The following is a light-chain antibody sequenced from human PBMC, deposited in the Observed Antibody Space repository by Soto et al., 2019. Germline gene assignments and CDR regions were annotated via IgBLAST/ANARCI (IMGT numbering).Light chain of an antibody. CDR3: QAYDYTLSASV. Sequence: QSALTQPASVSGSPGQSITISCTGTTSDVGGFNYVSWYQQHPGKAPKVMIYEVSHRPSGVSTRFSGSKSGSSASLAITGLQVEDEADYYCQAYDYTLSASVFGGGTKLTVL. CDR1: TSDVGGFNY. J-gene: IGLJ3*02. V-gene: IGLV2-14*01. CDR2: EVS.